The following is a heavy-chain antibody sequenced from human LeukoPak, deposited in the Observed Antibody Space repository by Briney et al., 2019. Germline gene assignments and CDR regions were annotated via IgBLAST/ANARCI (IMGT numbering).Heavy chain of an antibody. D-gene: IGHD6-13*01. CDR2: ISSSSTYI. CDR1: GFIFSSYT. Sequence: GGSLRLYCATSGFIFSSYTMNWVRQAPGKGLEWVSSISSSSTYIYYADSVKGRFTISRDNAKNSLYLQMNSLRAEDTAVYYCARGGIAAAGIDYWGQGTLVTVSS. CDR3: ARGGIAAAGIDY. V-gene: IGHV3-21*06. J-gene: IGHJ4*02.